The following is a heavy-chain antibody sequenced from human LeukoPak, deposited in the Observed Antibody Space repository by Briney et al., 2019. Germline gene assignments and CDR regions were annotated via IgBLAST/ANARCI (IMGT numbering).Heavy chain of an antibody. Sequence: ASVKVSCKASGYTFTSYGISWVRQAPGQGLEWMGIINPSGGSTSYAQKFQGRVTMTRDTSTSTVYMELSSLRSEDTAAYYCARDPYRSHFDYWGQGTLVTVSS. D-gene: IGHD1-14*01. CDR3: ARDPYRSHFDY. CDR1: GYTFTSYG. J-gene: IGHJ4*02. V-gene: IGHV1-46*01. CDR2: INPSGGST.